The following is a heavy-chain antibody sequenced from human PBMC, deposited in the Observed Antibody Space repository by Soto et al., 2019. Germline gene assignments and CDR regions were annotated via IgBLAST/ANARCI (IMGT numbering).Heavy chain of an antibody. V-gene: IGHV4-39*01. CDR1: GGSISGSSYY. CDR2: IYYSGST. Sequence: ASETLSLTCTVSGGSISGSSYYWGWIRQPPGKGLEWIGNIYYSGSTYYNPSLKSRVTISVDTSKNQFSLKLSSVTAADTALYYCARVERGTATTVVDAFDIWGPGTMVT. J-gene: IGHJ3*02. D-gene: IGHD1-1*01. CDR3: ARVERGTATTVVDAFDI.